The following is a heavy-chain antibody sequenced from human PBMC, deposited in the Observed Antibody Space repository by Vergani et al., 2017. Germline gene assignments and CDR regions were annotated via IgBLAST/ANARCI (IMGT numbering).Heavy chain of an antibody. V-gene: IGHV3-30*02. CDR3: AKGGAWNDENYYYGMDV. CDR2: IRYDGSSE. D-gene: IGHD1-1*01. CDR1: GFTLNTYG. Sequence: QVQILQSGGGVVQPGGSLRLSCTLSGFTLNTYGIHWVRQAPGKGLEWVSFIRYDGSSEYYGDSVKGRFTISRDNSKNTLYLQMNSLRAEDTAVYYCAKGGAWNDENYYYGMDVWGQGTTVTVSS. J-gene: IGHJ6*02.